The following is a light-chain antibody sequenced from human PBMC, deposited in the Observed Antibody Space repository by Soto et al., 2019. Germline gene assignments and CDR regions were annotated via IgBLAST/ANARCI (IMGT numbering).Light chain of an antibody. V-gene: IGLV2-14*03. CDR2: DVS. CDR3: SSYTSSSTYV. J-gene: IGLJ1*01. Sequence: QSALTQRASVSGSPGQSIAISCTGTSSDVGGYDHVSWYQQHPGKAPKLMIYDVSNRPSGVSNRFSGSKSGNTASLTISGLQAEDEADYYCSSYTSSSTYVFGIGTKVTVL. CDR1: SSDVGGYDH.